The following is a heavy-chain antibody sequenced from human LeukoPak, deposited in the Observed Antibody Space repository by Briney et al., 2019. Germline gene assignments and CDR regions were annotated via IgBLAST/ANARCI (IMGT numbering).Heavy chain of an antibody. CDR2: INHSGST. V-gene: IGHV4-34*01. D-gene: IGHD3-10*02. CDR3: ARGCPGVTPNGDYSYYGLDV. CDR1: NGSFSGYY. J-gene: IGHJ6*02. Sequence: KSSETLSLTCTVYNGSFSGYYWSWIRQPPGKGLEWIGEINHSGSTNYTPSLRKRVTISPDMSTNQFSLKLSSVTAADTAVYFCARGCPGVTPNGDYSYYGLDVWGQGTTVTVSS.